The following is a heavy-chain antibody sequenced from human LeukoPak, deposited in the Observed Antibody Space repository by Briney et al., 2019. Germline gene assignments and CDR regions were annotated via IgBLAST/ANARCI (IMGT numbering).Heavy chain of an antibody. CDR1: GYTFTSYH. J-gene: IGHJ6*03. D-gene: IGHD6-13*01. CDR2: INPSGGSP. V-gene: IGHV1-46*01. Sequence: WASVKVSCKASGYTFTSYHLHWVRQAPGQGLEWMGIINPSGGSPNYAQKFQGRVTMTRDMSTSTVYMELSSLRSEDTAVYYCAREVGIRIAAAGTGPYYYMDVWGKGTTVTVSS. CDR3: AREVGIRIAAAGTGPYYYMDV.